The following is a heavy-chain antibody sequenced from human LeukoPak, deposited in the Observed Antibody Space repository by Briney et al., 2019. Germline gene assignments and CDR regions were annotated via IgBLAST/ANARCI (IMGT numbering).Heavy chain of an antibody. CDR2: IRYDETNK. D-gene: IGHD3-22*01. V-gene: IGHV3-30*02. CDR3: AKYHRVYDSSAYLDY. J-gene: IGHJ4*02. CDR1: GFSFSNYG. Sequence: GGSLRLSCAASGFSFSNYGMHWVRQAPGKGLEWVAFIRYDETNKYYADSVKGQVTISRDNSKNILYLQMNSLSAEDTAVYYCAKYHRVYDSSAYLDYWGQGTLVTDSP.